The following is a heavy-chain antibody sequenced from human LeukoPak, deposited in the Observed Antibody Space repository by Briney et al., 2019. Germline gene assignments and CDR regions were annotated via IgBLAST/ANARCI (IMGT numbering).Heavy chain of an antibody. J-gene: IGHJ4*02. Sequence: SVKVSCKASGGTFSSYAISWVRQAPGQGLVWMGRIIPILGIANYAQKFQGRVTITADKSTSTAYMELSSLRSEDTAVYYCARDVIEMATISDYWGQGTLVTVSS. CDR2: IIPILGIA. CDR1: GGTFSSYA. CDR3: ARDVIEMATISDY. V-gene: IGHV1-69*04. D-gene: IGHD5-24*01.